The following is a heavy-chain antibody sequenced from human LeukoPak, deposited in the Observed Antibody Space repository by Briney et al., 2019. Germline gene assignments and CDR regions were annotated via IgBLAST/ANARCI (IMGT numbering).Heavy chain of an antibody. V-gene: IGHV4-39*07. Sequence: PSETLSLTCTVSGGSISSSSHYWGWVRQPPGKGLEWIGSMYYRGSTYHNPSLKSRVTISVDTSKNQFSLKLSSVTAADTAVYYCATTTIRLGYWGQGTLVTVSS. D-gene: IGHD1-26*01. CDR2: MYYRGST. CDR3: ATTTIRLGY. CDR1: GGSISSSSHY. J-gene: IGHJ4*02.